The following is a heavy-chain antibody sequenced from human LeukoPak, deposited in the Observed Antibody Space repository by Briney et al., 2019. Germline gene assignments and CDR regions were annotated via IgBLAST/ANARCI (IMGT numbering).Heavy chain of an antibody. D-gene: IGHD1-14*01. CDR1: EFTFSSYA. V-gene: IGHV3-30-3*01. CDR2: ISYDGSNK. Sequence: GGSLRLSCAASEFTFSSYAMHWVRQAPGKGLEWVAVISYDGSNKYYADSVKGRFTISRDNSKNTLYLQMNSLRAEDTAVYYCARGYLGFDYWGQGTLVTVSS. CDR3: ARGYLGFDY. J-gene: IGHJ4*02.